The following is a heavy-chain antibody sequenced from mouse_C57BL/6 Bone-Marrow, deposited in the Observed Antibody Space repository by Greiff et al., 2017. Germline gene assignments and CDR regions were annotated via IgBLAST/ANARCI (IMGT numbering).Heavy chain of an antibody. V-gene: IGHV5-4*01. CDR1: GFTFSSYA. J-gene: IGHJ2*01. Sequence: EVQGVESGGGLVKPGGSLKLSCAASGFTFSSYAMSWVRQTPEKRLEWVATISDGGSYTYYPDNVKGRFTLSRDNAKNNLYLQMSHLKSEDTAMYYCARDDYWGQGTTLTVAS. CDR2: ISDGGSYT. CDR3: ARDDY.